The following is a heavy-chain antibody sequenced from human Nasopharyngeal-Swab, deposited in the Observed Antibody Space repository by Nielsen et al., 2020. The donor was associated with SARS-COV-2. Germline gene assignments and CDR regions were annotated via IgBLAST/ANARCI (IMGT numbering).Heavy chain of an antibody. J-gene: IGHJ4*02. CDR1: GYTFTSYY. V-gene: IGHV1-46*01. CDR3: ARDEDSSGWYRTIGHY. CDR2: INPSGGST. D-gene: IGHD6-19*01. Sequence: ASVKVSCKASGYTFTSYYMHWVRQAPGQGLEWMGIINPSGGSTSYAQKFQGRVTMTRDTSTSTVYMELSSLRSEDTAVYYCARDEDSSGWYRTIGHYWGQGTLVTVSS.